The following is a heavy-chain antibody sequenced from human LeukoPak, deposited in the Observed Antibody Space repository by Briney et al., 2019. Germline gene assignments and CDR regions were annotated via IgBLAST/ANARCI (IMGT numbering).Heavy chain of an antibody. V-gene: IGHV1-69*05. CDR3: ARSVNWGSPDYWYFDL. J-gene: IGHJ2*01. Sequence: SVKVSCKASGGTLSNHAVSWVRQAPGQGLEWMGRIFPVSGTTNYAQKFQGRVTITTDESTSTVYMDLSSLRSEDTAVYFCARSVNWGSPDYWYFDLWGRGTLVAVSS. D-gene: IGHD7-27*01. CDR2: IFPVSGTT. CDR1: GGTLSNHA.